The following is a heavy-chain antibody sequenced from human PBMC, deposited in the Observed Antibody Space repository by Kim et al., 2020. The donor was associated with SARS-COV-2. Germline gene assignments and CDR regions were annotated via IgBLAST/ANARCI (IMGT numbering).Heavy chain of an antibody. CDR1: GGSISSYY. Sequence: SETLSLTCTVSGGSISSYYWSWIRQPPGKGLEWIGYIYYSGSTNYNPSLKSRVTISVDTSKNQFSLKLSSVTAADTAVYYCARHPGVRGVMGGYYYGMDVWGQGTTVTVSS. J-gene: IGHJ6*02. CDR3: ARHPGVRGVMGGYYYGMDV. CDR2: IYYSGST. D-gene: IGHD3-10*01. V-gene: IGHV4-59*13.